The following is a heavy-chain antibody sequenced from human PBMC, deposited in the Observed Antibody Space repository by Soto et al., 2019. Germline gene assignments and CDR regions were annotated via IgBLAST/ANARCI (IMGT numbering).Heavy chain of an antibody. V-gene: IGHV3-53*04. J-gene: IGHJ3*02. D-gene: IGHD3-10*01. CDR3: ARVISGSGSYSFDI. CDR2: IYSGGST. Sequence: EVQLVESGGGLVQPGGSLRLSCAASGFTVSSNYMSWVRQAPGKGLEWVSVIYSGGSTYYADSVKGRFTISRNNSKNTPYRQMNSLRAEDTSVYYCARVISGSGSYSFDIWGQGTMVTVSS. CDR1: GFTVSSNY.